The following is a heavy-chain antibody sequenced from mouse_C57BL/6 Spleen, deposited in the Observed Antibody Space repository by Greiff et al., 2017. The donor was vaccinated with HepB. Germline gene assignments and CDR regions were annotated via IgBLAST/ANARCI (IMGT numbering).Heavy chain of an antibody. J-gene: IGHJ2*01. D-gene: IGHD1-1*01. CDR2: INPNYGTT. V-gene: IGHV1-39*01. Sequence: VQLQQSGPELVKPGASVKISCKASGYSFTDYNMNWVKQSNGKSLEWIGVINPNYGTTSYNQKFKGKATLTEDQSSSTAYMQLNSLTSEDSAVYYCAARGYGSSPYFDYWGQGTTLTVSS. CDR3: AARGYGSSPYFDY. CDR1: GYSFTDYN.